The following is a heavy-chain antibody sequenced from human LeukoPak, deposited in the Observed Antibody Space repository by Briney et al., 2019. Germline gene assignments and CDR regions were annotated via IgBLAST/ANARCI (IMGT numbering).Heavy chain of an antibody. CDR1: GYTLTELS. CDR2: IIPIFGTA. V-gene: IGHV1-69*05. Sequence: ASVKVSCKVSGYTLTELSMHWVRQAPGKGLEWMGGIIPIFGTANYAQKFQGRVTITTDESTSTAYMELSSLRSEDTAVYYCASDYGDYWGQGTLVTVSS. D-gene: IGHD3-16*01. J-gene: IGHJ4*02. CDR3: ASDYGDY.